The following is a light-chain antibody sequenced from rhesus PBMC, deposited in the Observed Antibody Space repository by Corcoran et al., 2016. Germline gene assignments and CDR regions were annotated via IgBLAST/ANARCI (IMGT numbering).Light chain of an antibody. CDR1: QGISSW. CDR2: KAS. V-gene: IGKV1-21*01. CDR3: QQYNSAPFT. J-gene: IGKJ3*01. Sequence: DIQMTQSPSSLSASVGDRVTITCRASQGISSWLAWYQQKPGKGPKPLIYKASRLQSGVPSRIRGSGSGTDFTLTISSLQPEDFATYYCQQYNSAPFTFGHGTKLDIK.